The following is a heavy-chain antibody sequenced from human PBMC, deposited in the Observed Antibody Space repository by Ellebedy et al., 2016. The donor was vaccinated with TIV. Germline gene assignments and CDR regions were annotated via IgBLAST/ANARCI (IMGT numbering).Heavy chain of an antibody. CDR3: ARGRDGGSYLDY. CDR2: IIPRFGKA. J-gene: IGHJ4*02. Sequence: ASVKVSCKASGGTFSSYSFSWVRQAPGQGLEWMGDIIPRFGKANYAQKFQGSVTITADESTTTFYMELSTLISEDTAVYYCARGRDGGSYLDYWGQGTLVTVSS. CDR1: GGTFSSYS. V-gene: IGHV1-69*13. D-gene: IGHD1-26*01.